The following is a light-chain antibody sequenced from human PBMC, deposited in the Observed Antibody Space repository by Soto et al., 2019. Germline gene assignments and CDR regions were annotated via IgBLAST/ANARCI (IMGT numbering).Light chain of an antibody. CDR2: DAS. V-gene: IGKV3-11*01. CDR1: QSVDAY. Sequence: EIVLTQSPATLSLSPGERATLSCSASQSVDAYVAWYQQKPGQPPRLLIYDASNRATGIPARFSGSGSGTDFTLTISSLEPEDFALYYCQQRTNWPPLTFGGGSKVEIK. CDR3: QQRTNWPPLT. J-gene: IGKJ4*01.